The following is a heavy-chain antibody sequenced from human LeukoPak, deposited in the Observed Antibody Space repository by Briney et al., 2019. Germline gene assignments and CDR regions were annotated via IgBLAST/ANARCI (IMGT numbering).Heavy chain of an antibody. Sequence: GGSLRLSCAASGFSFSNYGMQWVRQAPGKGLEWVAVLSYDGNDKNYADSVKGRFTISRDNSKNTLYLQMNSLRAEDTAVYFCAKDRYYESSGYCYCDYWGQGTLVTVSS. D-gene: IGHD3-22*01. CDR3: AKDRYYESSGYCYCDY. V-gene: IGHV3-30*18. CDR2: LSYDGNDK. CDR1: GFSFSNYG. J-gene: IGHJ4*02.